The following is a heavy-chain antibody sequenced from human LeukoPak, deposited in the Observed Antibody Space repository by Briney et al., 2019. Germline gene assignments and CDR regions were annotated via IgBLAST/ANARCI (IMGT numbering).Heavy chain of an antibody. V-gene: IGHV3-30-3*01. Sequence: GRSLRLSCAASGFTFSSYAMHWVRQAPGKGLEWVAVISYDGSNKYYADSVKGRFTISRDNSKNTLYLQMNSLRAEDTAVYYCARAPVTGYYFDYWGQGTLVTVSS. J-gene: IGHJ4*02. CDR1: GFTFSSYA. CDR3: ARAPVTGYYFDY. CDR2: ISYDGSNK. D-gene: IGHD4-17*01.